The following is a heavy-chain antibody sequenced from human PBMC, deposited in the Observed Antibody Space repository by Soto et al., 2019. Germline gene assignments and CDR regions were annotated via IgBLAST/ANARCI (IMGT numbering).Heavy chain of an antibody. CDR3: AKDHYDSSGYYFTPLDYYYGMDV. V-gene: IGHV3-23*01. CDR2: ISGSGGST. Sequence: EVQLLESGGGLVQPGGSLRLSCAASGFTFSSYAMSWVRQAPGKGLEWVSAISGSGGSTYYADSVKGRFTVSRDNSKNTMYLQMTSLRAEDTAVYYCAKDHYDSSGYYFTPLDYYYGMDVWGQGTTVTVSS. CDR1: GFTFSSYA. J-gene: IGHJ6*02. D-gene: IGHD3-22*01.